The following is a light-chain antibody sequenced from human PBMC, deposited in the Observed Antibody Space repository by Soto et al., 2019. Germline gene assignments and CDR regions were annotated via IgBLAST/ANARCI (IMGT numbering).Light chain of an antibody. CDR3: QQYDNLPLT. CDR1: QDISNY. CDR2: DAS. Sequence: SQMTQAPSSLSNSVGDRVTITCQASQDISNYLNWYQQKPGKAPKLLIYDASNLETGVPSRFSGSGSGTDFTFTISRLQPEDIATYYCQQYDNLPLTFGGGTKVDIK. J-gene: IGKJ4*01. V-gene: IGKV1-33*01.